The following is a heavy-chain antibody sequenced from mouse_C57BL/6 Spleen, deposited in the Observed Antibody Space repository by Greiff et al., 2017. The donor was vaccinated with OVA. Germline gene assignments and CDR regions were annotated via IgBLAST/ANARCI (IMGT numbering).Heavy chain of an antibody. CDR1: GYTFTSYW. J-gene: IGHJ2*01. V-gene: IGHV1-50*01. Sequence: QVQLQQPGAELVKPGASVKLSCKASGYTFTSYWMQWVKQRPGQGLEWIGEIDPSDSYTNYNQKFKGKATLTVDTSSSTAYMQLSSLTSEDSAVYYGARRGDYDGYYFDYWGQGTTLTVSS. CDR3: ARRGDYDGYYFDY. D-gene: IGHD2-4*01. CDR2: IDPSDSYT.